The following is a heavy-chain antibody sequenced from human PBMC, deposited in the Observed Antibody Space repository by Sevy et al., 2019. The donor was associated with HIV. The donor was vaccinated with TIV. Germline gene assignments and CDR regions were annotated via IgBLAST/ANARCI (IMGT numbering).Heavy chain of an antibody. D-gene: IGHD3-10*01. CDR3: ARDSRSTMVRGVRTYYYGMDV. J-gene: IGHJ6*02. V-gene: IGHV3-66*01. Sequence: GGSLRLSCAASGFTVSSNYMSWVRQAPGKGLEWVSVIYSGGSTYYADSVKGRFTISRDNSKNTLYLQMNSLRAEDTAVYYCARDSRSTMVRGVRTYYYGMDVWGQGTTVTVSS. CDR1: GFTVSSNY. CDR2: IYSGGST.